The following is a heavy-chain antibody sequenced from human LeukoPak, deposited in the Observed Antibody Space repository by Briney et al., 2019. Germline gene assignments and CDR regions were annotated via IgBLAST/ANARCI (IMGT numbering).Heavy chain of an antibody. CDR3: RLVTLRDYYFDY. CDR2: FDPEDGET. V-gene: IGHV1-24*01. CDR1: GYTLTELS. Sequence: ASVKVSCKVSGYTLTELSMHWVRQAPGKGLEWMGGFDPEDGETIYAQKFQGRVTMIEDTSTDTAYMELSSLRSEDTAVYYCRLVTLRDYYFDYWGQGTLVTVSS. D-gene: IGHD3-9*01. J-gene: IGHJ4*02.